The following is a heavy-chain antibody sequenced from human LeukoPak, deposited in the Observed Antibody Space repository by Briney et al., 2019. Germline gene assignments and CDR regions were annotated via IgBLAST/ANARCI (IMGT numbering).Heavy chain of an antibody. CDR1: GFTFSSYA. J-gene: IGHJ4*02. D-gene: IGHD6-19*01. CDR3: ARRKQWLGLDY. V-gene: IGHV3-53*01. CDR2: IYSGGST. Sequence: GGSLRLSCAASGFTFSSYAMSWVRQAPGKGLEWVSVIYSGGSTYYADSVKGRFTISRDNSKNTLYLQMNSLRAEDTAVYYCARRKQWLGLDYWGQGTLVTVSS.